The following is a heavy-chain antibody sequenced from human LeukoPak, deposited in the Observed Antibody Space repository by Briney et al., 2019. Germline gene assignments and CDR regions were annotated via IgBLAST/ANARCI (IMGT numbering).Heavy chain of an antibody. J-gene: IGHJ3*02. CDR1: GGSISSYY. D-gene: IGHD3-10*01. Sequence: SETLSLTCTVSGGSISSYYWSWIRQPPGKGLEWIGYIYYSGSTNYNPSLKSRVTISVDTSKNQFSLKLSAVTDADPAVYYCAGVPPYYYGSGSLIDAFDIWGQGTMVTVSS. CDR3: AGVPPYYYGSGSLIDAFDI. V-gene: IGHV4-59*01. CDR2: IYYSGST.